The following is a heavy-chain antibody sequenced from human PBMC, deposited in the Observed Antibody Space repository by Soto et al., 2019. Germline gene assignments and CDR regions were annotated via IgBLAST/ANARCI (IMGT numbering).Heavy chain of an antibody. V-gene: IGHV4-39*01. CDR2: IYYSGST. D-gene: IGHD1-26*01. CDR3: ARHLVGATRNFDY. J-gene: IGHJ4*02. Sequence: QLQLQESGPGLVKPSETLSLTCTVSGGSISSSSYYWGWIRQPPGKGLEWIGSIYYSGSTYYNPSLKSRVTISVDTSKNQFSLKLSSVTAADTAVYYCARHLVGATRNFDYWGQGTLVTVSS. CDR1: GGSISSSSYY.